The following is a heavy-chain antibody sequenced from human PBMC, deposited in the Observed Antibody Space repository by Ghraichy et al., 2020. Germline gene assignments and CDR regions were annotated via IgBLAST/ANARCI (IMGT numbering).Heavy chain of an antibody. CDR2: IKQDGSEI. J-gene: IGHJ4*02. Sequence: GGSLRLSCVASGFTFSDYWMTWVRQAPGKGLEWVGDIKQDGSEIKYVDSVRGRFTISRDNARNSVYLQMNSLGPDDTGVYYCARDVRWFDYWGQGTLVGVSS. V-gene: IGHV3-7*01. CDR3: ARDVRWFDY. D-gene: IGHD3-10*02. CDR1: GFTFSDYW.